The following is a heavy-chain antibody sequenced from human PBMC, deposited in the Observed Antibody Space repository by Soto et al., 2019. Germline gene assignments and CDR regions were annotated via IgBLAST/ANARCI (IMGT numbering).Heavy chain of an antibody. CDR2: ISASGNSA. D-gene: IGHD2-15*01. CDR3: ARAAVAPPRF. J-gene: IGHJ4*02. CDR1: GFTFSSFA. Sequence: PGGSLRLSCAASGFTFSSFAMSWVRQAPGKGLEWVSGISASGNSAYYADSLKGRFTISRDNSKNTFYLHMSSLRADDTAVYYCARAAVAPPRFWGQGTLLTVSS. V-gene: IGHV3-23*01.